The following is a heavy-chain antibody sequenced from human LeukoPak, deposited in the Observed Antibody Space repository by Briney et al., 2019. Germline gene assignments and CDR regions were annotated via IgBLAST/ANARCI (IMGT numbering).Heavy chain of an antibody. CDR3: AKHMRATNTYSFFGLDA. V-gene: IGHV3-20*04. J-gene: IGHJ6*02. CDR2: INWNGGGT. D-gene: IGHD1-26*01. CDR1: GFTFKDYG. Sequence: RPGGSLRLSCAATGFTFKDYGMHWVRQPPGKGLEWVSSINWNGGGTDYADSVKGRFTISRDNAKNSLYLQLSSLRPEDTALYYCAKHMRATNTYSFFGLDAWGQGTTVTVSS.